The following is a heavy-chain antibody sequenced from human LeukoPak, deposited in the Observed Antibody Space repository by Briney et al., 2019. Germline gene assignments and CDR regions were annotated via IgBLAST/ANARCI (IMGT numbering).Heavy chain of an antibody. CDR3: AKETEQWLFGSAVIHY. CDR1: GFTFSSYA. CDR2: ISGSGGST. V-gene: IGHV3-23*01. Sequence: GGSLRLSCAASGFTFSSYAMSWVRQAPGKGLEWVSAISGSGGSTYYADSVKGRFTISRDNSKNTLYLQMNSLRAEDTAVYYCAKETEQWLFGSAVIHYWGQGTLVTVSS. J-gene: IGHJ4*02. D-gene: IGHD6-19*01.